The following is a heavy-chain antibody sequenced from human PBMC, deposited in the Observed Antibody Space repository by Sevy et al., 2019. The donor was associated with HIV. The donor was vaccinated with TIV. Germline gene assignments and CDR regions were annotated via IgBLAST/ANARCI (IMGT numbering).Heavy chain of an antibody. Sequence: SETLSLTCTVSGGSISSGGYYWSWIHQHPGKGLAWIGYIYYSGSTYYNPSLKSRVTISVDTSKNQFSLKLSSVTAADTAVYYCANDPPPIAVAGEGYWGQGTLVTVSS. CDR1: GGSISSGGYY. V-gene: IGHV4-31*03. D-gene: IGHD6-19*01. CDR3: ANDPPPIAVAGEGY. J-gene: IGHJ4*02. CDR2: IYYSGST.